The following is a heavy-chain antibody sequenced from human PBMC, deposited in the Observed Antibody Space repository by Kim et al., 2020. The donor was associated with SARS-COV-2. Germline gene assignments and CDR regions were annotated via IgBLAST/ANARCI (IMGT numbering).Heavy chain of an antibody. J-gene: IGHJ4*02. CDR1: GGSISSGDYY. D-gene: IGHD2-2*02. CDR2: IYYSGST. Sequence: SETLSLTCTVSGGSISSGDYYWSWIRQPPGKGLEWIGYIYYSGSTYYNPSLKSRVTISVDTSKNQFSLKLSSVTAADTAVYYCARDRGYCSSTSCYTGGFDYWGQGTLVTVSS. CDR3: ARDRGYCSSTSCYTGGFDY. V-gene: IGHV4-30-4*01.